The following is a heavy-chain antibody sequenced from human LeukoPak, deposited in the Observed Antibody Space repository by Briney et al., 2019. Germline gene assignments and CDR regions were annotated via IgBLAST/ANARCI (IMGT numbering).Heavy chain of an antibody. CDR2: LDESGRP. Sequence: SETLSLTCSVSGGSIRSGDHHWAWVRQPPGKGLEFIGSLDESGRPYYNRPLKSRVSISGDTSGKQFSLNLTSVTAADTAVYYCAREGSGSYYGAFDIWGQGTMVTVSS. V-gene: IGHV4-39*07. CDR3: AREGSGSYYGAFDI. J-gene: IGHJ3*02. D-gene: IGHD1-26*01. CDR1: GGSIRSGDHH.